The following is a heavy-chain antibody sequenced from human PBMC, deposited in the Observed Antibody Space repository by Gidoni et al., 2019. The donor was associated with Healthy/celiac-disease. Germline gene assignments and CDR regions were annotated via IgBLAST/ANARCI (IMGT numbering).Heavy chain of an antibody. CDR3: ARVLGYCSSTSCYPSLDY. Sequence: EVQLVESGGGLVRPGGSLRLSCAASVFTFSSYRMNWVRQAPGKGLEWVSSISSSSSYIYYADSVKGRFTISRDNAKNSLYLQMNSLRAEDTAVYYCARVLGYCSSTSCYPSLDYWGQGTLVTVSS. CDR1: VFTFSSYR. V-gene: IGHV3-21*01. CDR2: ISSSSSYI. J-gene: IGHJ4*02. D-gene: IGHD2-2*01.